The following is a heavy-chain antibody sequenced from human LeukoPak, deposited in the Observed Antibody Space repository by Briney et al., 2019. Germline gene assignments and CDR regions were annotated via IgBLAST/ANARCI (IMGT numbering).Heavy chain of an antibody. CDR1: GGSISGYY. J-gene: IGHJ4*02. D-gene: IGHD1-26*01. CDR3: ARVVALEWELPYYFDY. Sequence: SETLSLTCTVSGGSISGYYWSWIRQPAGKGLEWVGRIYTSESTTYNPSLMSRVTMSVDTSKNQFSLKLSSVTAADTAVFYCARVVALEWELPYYFDYWGQGTLVTVSS. CDR2: IYTSEST. V-gene: IGHV4-4*07.